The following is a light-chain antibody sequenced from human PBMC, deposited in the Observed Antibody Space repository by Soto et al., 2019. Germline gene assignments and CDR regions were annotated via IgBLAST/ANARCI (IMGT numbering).Light chain of an antibody. CDR2: WAS. Sequence: DIVMTQSPDSLAVSLGKRATINCKSSQNVLYSSNNKNYLAWYQQKPGQPPKLLIYWASTRESGVPDRFSGSGFGTDFTLTISSLQAEDVAVYYCQQYFSTPPTFGPGTKVDIK. CDR1: QNVLYSSNNKNY. CDR3: QQYFSTPPT. J-gene: IGKJ3*01. V-gene: IGKV4-1*01.